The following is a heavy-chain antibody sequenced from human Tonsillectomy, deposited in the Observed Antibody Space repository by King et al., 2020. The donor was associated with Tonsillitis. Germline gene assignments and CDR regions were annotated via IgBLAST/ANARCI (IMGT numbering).Heavy chain of an antibody. V-gene: IGHV3-23*01. CDR3: AKDWENSSSFFDAFDI. CDR2: ISGSGGST. J-gene: IGHJ3*02. D-gene: IGHD6-13*01. CDR1: GFTFSSYA. Sequence: VQLLESGGGLVQPGGSLRLSCAASGFTFSSYAMSWVRQAPGKGLEWVSAISGSGGSTYYADSVKGRFTISRDNSKNTLYLQMNSLRAEDTAVYYCAKDWENSSSFFDAFDIWGQGTMVTVSS.